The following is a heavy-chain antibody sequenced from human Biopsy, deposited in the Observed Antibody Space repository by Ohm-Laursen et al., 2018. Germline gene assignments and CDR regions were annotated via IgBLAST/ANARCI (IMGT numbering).Heavy chain of an antibody. CDR1: GYSFNNYG. D-gene: IGHD2-21*01. CDR3: ARVALPLYLDN. Sequence: SVKVSCKPSGYSFNNYGVNWVRQAPGQGLEWMGRISGYNGNTKYAQKFQGRVTMTTDTSTSAVYMEVRSLRSDDTAVYYCARVALPLYLDNWGQGTRVTVSS. V-gene: IGHV1-18*01. CDR2: ISGYNGNT. J-gene: IGHJ4*02.